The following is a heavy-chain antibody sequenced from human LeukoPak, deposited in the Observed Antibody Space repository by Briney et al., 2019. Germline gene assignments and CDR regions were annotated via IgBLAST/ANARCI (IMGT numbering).Heavy chain of an antibody. CDR2: ISSSSSTI. CDR1: GFTFSSYS. CDR3: ARVWSSGYTKDY. Sequence: PGGSLRLSCAASGFTFSSYSIDWVRQAPGKGLEWLSYISSSSSTIYFADSVKGRLTISKDNAKNSAYLHMNSLRAEDTAVYYCARVWSSGYTKDYWGQGTLVTVS. D-gene: IGHD3-22*01. V-gene: IGHV3-48*04. J-gene: IGHJ4*02.